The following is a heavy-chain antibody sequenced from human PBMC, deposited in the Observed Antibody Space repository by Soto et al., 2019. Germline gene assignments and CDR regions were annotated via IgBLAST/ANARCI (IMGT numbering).Heavy chain of an antibody. V-gene: IGHV5-10-1*01. CDR2: IDPSDSYT. J-gene: IGHJ6*02. Sequence: GESLKISCKGPGYSFTIYWISLVRQMHGKGLEWTGRIDPSDSYTNYSPSFQGQVTISADKSISTAYLQWSSLKASDTAMYYCARNAKDVWGSYRRMDVWGQGTTVTVSS. CDR3: ARNAKDVWGSYRRMDV. CDR1: GYSFTIYW. D-gene: IGHD3-16*02.